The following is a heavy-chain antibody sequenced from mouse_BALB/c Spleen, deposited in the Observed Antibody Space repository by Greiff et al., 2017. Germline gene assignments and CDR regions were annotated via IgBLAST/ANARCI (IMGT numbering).Heavy chain of an antibody. D-gene: IGHD2-10*02. Sequence: EVQRVESGGGLVKPGGSLKLSCAASGFTFSSYAMSWVRQTPEKRLEWVASISSGGSTYYPDSVKGRFTISRDNARNILYLQMSSLRSEDTAMYYGARGGYGNCALFAYWGQGTLVTVAA. CDR3: ARGGYGNCALFAY. J-gene: IGHJ3*01. V-gene: IGHV5-6-5*01. CDR1: GFTFSSYA. CDR2: ISSGGST.